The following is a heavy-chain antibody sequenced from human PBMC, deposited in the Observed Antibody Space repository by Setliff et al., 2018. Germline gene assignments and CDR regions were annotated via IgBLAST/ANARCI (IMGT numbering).Heavy chain of an antibody. CDR1: GYTFTGYY. D-gene: IGHD3-3*01. Sequence: ASVKVSCKASGYTFTGYYMHWVRQAPGQGLEWMGWINPNSGGTNYVQKFQGWVTMTRDTSISTAYMELSRLRSDDTAVYYCARGPRITIFGVVSLSLYGMDVWGQGTTVTVS. J-gene: IGHJ6*02. CDR2: INPNSGGT. V-gene: IGHV1-2*04. CDR3: ARGPRITIFGVVSLSLYGMDV.